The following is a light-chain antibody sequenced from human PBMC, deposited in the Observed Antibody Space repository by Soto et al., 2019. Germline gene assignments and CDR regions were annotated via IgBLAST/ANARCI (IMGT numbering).Light chain of an antibody. CDR3: QHYNNRPLT. CDR1: QSVSSD. CDR2: GAS. Sequence: EIVMTQPPATLSVSPGERATLSCRASQSVSSDLAWYQYKPGQAPRLLIYGASTRATGIPVRFSGSGSGTEFTLTISSLQSEDFAVYYCQHYNNRPLTFGGGTKVDIK. J-gene: IGKJ4*01. V-gene: IGKV3-15*01.